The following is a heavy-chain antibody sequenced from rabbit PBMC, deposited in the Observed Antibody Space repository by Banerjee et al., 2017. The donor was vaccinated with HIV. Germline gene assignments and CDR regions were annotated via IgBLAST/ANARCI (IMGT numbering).Heavy chain of an antibody. CDR2: IGAGST. D-gene: IGHD4-2*01. V-gene: IGHV1S45*01. CDR1: GFSFSSNYR. CDR3: ARDAGYAGSNL. Sequence: QEQLEESGGDLVKPEGSLTLTCTASGFSFSSNYRLCWVRQAPGKGLEWIACIGAGSTYYATWAKGRFTISKTSSTTVTLQMTSLTAADTATYFCARDAGYAGSNLWGQGTLVTVS. J-gene: IGHJ4*01.